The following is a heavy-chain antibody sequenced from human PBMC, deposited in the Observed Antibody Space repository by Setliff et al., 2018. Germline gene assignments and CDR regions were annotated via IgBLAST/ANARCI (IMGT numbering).Heavy chain of an antibody. CDR1: GASISSGGYF. Sequence: PSETLSLTCAVSGASISSGGYFWTWIRQPAGKGLEWIGHISPDGSTTYNPSLKSRVTISIDTSKNHFSLKVTSVTAADTAVYYCARGDEIVQGRHGAFDIWGQGTMVTVSS. CDR3: ARGDEIVQGRHGAFDI. V-gene: IGHV4-61*09. CDR2: ISPDGST. J-gene: IGHJ3*02. D-gene: IGHD1-1*01.